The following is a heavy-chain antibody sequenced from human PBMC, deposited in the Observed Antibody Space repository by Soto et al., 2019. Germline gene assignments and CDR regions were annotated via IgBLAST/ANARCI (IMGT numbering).Heavy chain of an antibody. CDR2: ISGSGGST. Sequence: WGSLRLSCASSVFTFSSYAMSWVRQAPGKGLEWVSAISGSGGSTYYVDSVKGRFTISRDNSKNTLYLQMNSLRAEDTAVYYCARDVVVVAATQISPYFDYWGQGTLVTVSS. J-gene: IGHJ4*02. D-gene: IGHD2-15*01. CDR1: VFTFSSYA. V-gene: IGHV3-23*01. CDR3: ARDVVVVAATQISPYFDY.